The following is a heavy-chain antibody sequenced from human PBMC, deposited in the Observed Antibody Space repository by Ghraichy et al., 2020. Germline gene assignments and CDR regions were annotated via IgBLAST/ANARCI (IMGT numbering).Heavy chain of an antibody. V-gene: IGHV3-48*03. J-gene: IGHJ4*02. D-gene: IGHD6-13*01. Sequence: GGSLRLSCAASGFTFSDNEMNWVRQAPGKGLEWVAYIAASLDTIYYADSVRGRFTISRAKSSVFLQMDSLRAEDTATYYCARGTFDYSREDHGGAFDYWGQGTQVTVSS. CDR2: IAASLDTI. CDR1: GFTFSDNE. CDR3: ARGTFDYSREDHGGAFDY.